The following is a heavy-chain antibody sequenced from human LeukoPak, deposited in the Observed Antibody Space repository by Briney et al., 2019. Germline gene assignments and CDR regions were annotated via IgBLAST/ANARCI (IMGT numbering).Heavy chain of an antibody. J-gene: IGHJ6*03. CDR2: IKQDGSEK. CDR1: GFTFSSYW. D-gene: IGHD1-1*01. V-gene: IGHV3-7*01. CDR3: ARDGDLSTTGTDYYMDV. Sequence: GGSLRLSCAASGFTFSSYWMSWVRQAPGKGLEWVANIKQDGSEKYYVDSVKGRFTISRDNAKNSLYLQMNSLRAEDTAVYYCARDGDLSTTGTDYYMDVWGKGTTVTVSS.